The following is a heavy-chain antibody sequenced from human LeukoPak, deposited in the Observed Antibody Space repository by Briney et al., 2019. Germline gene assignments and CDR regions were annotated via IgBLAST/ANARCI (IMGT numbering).Heavy chain of an antibody. CDR2: IYYSGST. D-gene: IGHD2-2*01. CDR3: AREGYCSSTSCPGGY. V-gene: IGHV4-30-4*08. J-gene: IGHJ4*02. CDR1: GGSISSGDYY. Sequence: SETLSLTCTVSGGSISSGDYYWSWIRQPPGKGLEWIGYIYYSGSTYYNPSLKSRVTISVDTSKNQFSLKLSSVTAADTAVYYCAREGYCSSTSCPGGYWGQGTLVTVSS.